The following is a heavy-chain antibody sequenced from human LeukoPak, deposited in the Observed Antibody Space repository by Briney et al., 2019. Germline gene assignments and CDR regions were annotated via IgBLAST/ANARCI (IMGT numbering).Heavy chain of an antibody. V-gene: IGHV3-7*03. CDR3: AKAPGIAAVNFDY. CDR1: GFTFSSYW. J-gene: IGHJ4*02. Sequence: GGSLRLSCAASGFTFSSYWMSWVRQAPGKGLEWVANIKQDGSEKYYVDSVKGRFTISRDNAKNSLYLQMNSLRAEDTAVYYCAKAPGIAAVNFDYWGQGTLVTVSS. CDR2: IKQDGSEK. D-gene: IGHD6-13*01.